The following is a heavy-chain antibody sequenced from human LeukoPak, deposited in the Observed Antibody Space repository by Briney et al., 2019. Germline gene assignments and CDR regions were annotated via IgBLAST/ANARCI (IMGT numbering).Heavy chain of an antibody. CDR1: GGSISSSHW. V-gene: IGHV4-4*02. Sequence: PSGTLSLTCAVSGGSISSSHWWSWVRQPPGKGLEWIGEIYHSGNTNYNPSLKSRVTISVDKSKNQFSLRLSSLTAADTAICYCARVIATYDILTGYEMGPFDYWGQGTLVTVSS. CDR3: ARVIATYDILTGYEMGPFDY. CDR2: IYHSGNT. J-gene: IGHJ4*02. D-gene: IGHD3-9*01.